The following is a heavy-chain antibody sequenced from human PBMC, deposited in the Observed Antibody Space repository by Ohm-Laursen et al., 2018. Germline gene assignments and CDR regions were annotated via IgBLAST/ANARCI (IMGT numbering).Heavy chain of an antibody. CDR2: IYYSGST. D-gene: IGHD6-19*01. V-gene: IGHV4-59*08. Sequence: TLSLTCSVSGGSISSYYWTWIRQPPGKGLEWIGYIYYSGSTNYNPSLKSRVTISVNTSKNHFPLKLSSVTAADTAVYYCARQESSGWYPDYWDQGTLVTVSS. CDR3: ARQESSGWYPDY. CDR1: GGSISSYY. J-gene: IGHJ4*02.